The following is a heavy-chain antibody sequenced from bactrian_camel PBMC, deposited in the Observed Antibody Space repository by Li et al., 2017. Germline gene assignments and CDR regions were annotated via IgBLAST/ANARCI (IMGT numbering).Heavy chain of an antibody. Sequence: QVQLVESGGGSVEAGGSLRLSCAASGYTAVINYMGWIRQSPGNEREVLAAIYTRDGTAHYADSVKGRFTISHDNANDTTFLQMNSLMPEDSAKYYCAAKSPGGGWYSPGSYNYWGQGTQVTVS. D-gene: IGHD6*01. J-gene: IGHJ4*01. V-gene: IGHV3S54*01. CDR3: AAKSPGGGWYSPGSYNY. CDR1: GYTAVINY. CDR2: IYTRDGTA.